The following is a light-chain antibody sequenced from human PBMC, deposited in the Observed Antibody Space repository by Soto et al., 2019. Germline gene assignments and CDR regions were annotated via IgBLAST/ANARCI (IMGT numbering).Light chain of an antibody. CDR2: DAS. J-gene: IGKJ5*01. Sequence: PGKRATLSCRASESVDFHLAWYQQKPGQAPRLLIYDASVRATGTPARFSGSGSGTDFTLTISSLEPEDFALYYCQQRSTWPTFGQGTRLEIK. V-gene: IGKV3-11*01. CDR1: ESVDFH. CDR3: QQRSTWPT.